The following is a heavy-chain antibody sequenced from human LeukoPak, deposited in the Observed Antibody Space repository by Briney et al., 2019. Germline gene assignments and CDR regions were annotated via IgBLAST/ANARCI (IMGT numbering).Heavy chain of an antibody. CDR3: ARDFGGIGHFDY. V-gene: IGHV3-66*01. J-gene: IGHJ4*02. CDR1: GFTVSSNY. Sequence: PGGSLRLSCAASGFTVSSNYMSWVRQAPGKGLEWVSVLYSGGGTYYAESVKGRFTISRDNSKNTLYLQMSSLRAEDTAVYYCARDFGGIGHFDYWGQGTLVTVSS. D-gene: IGHD3-10*01. CDR2: LYSGGGT.